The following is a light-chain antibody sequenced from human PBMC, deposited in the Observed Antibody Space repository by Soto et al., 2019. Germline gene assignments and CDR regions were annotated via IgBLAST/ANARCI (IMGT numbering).Light chain of an antibody. CDR1: QSINRF. J-gene: IGKJ2*01. V-gene: IGKV1-39*01. CDR2: ATS. CDR3: QQSVSTPRYT. Sequence: DIQMTQSPSSLSASVGDRVTITCRASQSINRFLNWYQQRPGKAPKLLIYATSALQSGVPSGFSGRGSETDFTLTIISMEPEDFATYYCQQSVSTPRYTFGQGTKLEIK.